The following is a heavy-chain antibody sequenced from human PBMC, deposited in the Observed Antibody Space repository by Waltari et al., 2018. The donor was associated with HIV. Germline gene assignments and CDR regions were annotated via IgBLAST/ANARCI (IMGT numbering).Heavy chain of an antibody. V-gene: IGHV3-74*01. Sequence: EVQLVESGGGLVQPGGSLRLACTASTSSFSTDGMQWIRQAPGKGLLWVSYINGDGNDIYYADSVKGRFAISRDNAKKTLYLEMNSLRAEDTAVYYCVGGGGWLIDYWGQGTLVTVSS. CDR3: VGGGGWLIDY. CDR2: INGDGNDI. D-gene: IGHD6-19*01. J-gene: IGHJ4*02. CDR1: TSSFSTDG.